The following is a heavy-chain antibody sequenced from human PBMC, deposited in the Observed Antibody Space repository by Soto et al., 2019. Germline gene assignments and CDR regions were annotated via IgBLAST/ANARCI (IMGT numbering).Heavy chain of an antibody. Sequence: QVQLVEPGGGVVQPGRSLRLSCAASGFTFSSYAMHWVRQAPGKGLEWVAVISYDGSNKYYADSVKGRFTISRDNSKNTLYLQMNSLRAEDTAVYYCARAYEGDDFDYWGQGTLVTVSS. V-gene: IGHV3-30-3*01. CDR2: ISYDGSNK. CDR1: GFTFSSYA. J-gene: IGHJ4*02. D-gene: IGHD2-21*02. CDR3: ARAYEGDDFDY.